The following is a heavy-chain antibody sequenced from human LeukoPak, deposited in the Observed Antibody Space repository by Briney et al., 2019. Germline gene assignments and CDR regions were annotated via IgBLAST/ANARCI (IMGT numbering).Heavy chain of an antibody. J-gene: IGHJ4*02. CDR3: AKGALRYFDWLLEN. CDR1: GFTFSSYA. V-gene: IGHV3-23*01. Sequence: GGSLRLSCAASGFTFSSYAMSWVRQAPGRGLEWVSAISGSGGSTYYADSVKGRFTISRDNSKNTLYLQMNSLGAEDTAVYYCAKGALRYFDWLLENWGQGTLVTVSS. D-gene: IGHD3-9*01. CDR2: ISGSGGST.